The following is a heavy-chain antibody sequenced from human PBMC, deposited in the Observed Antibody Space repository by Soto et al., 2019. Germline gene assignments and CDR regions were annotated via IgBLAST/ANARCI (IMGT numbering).Heavy chain of an antibody. D-gene: IGHD6-6*01. CDR2: ISYDGSNK. V-gene: IGHV3-30-3*01. Sequence: PGGSLRLSCAASGFTFSSYAMHWVRQAPGKGLEWVAVISYDGSNKYYADSVKGRFTISRDNSKNTLYLQMNSLRAEDTAVYYCARRPASWGQGPLVTVSS. CDR1: GFTFSSYA. J-gene: IGHJ5*02. CDR3: ARRPAS.